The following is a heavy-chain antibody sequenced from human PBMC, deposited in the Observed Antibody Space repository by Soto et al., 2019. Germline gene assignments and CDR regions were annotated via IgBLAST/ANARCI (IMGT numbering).Heavy chain of an antibody. D-gene: IGHD2-15*01. Sequence: SVKVSCEASGGTFSSYAISWVRQAPGQGLEWTGGIIPIFGTAHSAQKFQGRVTISADESTSTAYRNLISLRSEDTAVYYCARERRIYAFEIGGQGAMVTDSS. CDR1: GGTFSSYA. CDR2: IIPIFGTA. CDR3: ARERRIYAFEI. V-gene: IGHV1-69*13. J-gene: IGHJ3*02.